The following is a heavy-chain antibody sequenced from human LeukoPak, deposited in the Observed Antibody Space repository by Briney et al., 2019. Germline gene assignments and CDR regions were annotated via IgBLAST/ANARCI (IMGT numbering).Heavy chain of an antibody. CDR2: IYYSGST. CDR3: LYSDILTGYTYYYYMDV. CDR1: GGSISSYY. J-gene: IGHJ6*03. Sequence: SETLSLTCTVSGGSISSYYWSWIRQPPGKGLEWIGYIYYSGSTNYNPSLKSRVTISVDTSKNQFSLKLSSVTAADTAVYYCLYSDILTGYTYYYYMDVWGKGTTVTVSS. V-gene: IGHV4-59*08. D-gene: IGHD3-9*01.